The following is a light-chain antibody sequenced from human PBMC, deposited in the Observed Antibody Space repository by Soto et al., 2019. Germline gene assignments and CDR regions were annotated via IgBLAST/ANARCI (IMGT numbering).Light chain of an antibody. CDR2: DAS. V-gene: IGKV1-33*01. Sequence: DILMTQSPSSLSASVGDRVTITCQASQDIDNYLNWYQERPGKAHKLLIYDASNLATGVPSRFSGSGSGTDFTVTITSLQPDDFATYYCQHFDDLPLTIGGGTKVEMK. J-gene: IGKJ4*01. CDR1: QDIDNY. CDR3: QHFDDLPLT.